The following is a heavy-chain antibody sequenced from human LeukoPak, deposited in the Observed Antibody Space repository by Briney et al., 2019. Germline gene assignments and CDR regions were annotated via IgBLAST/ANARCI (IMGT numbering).Heavy chain of an antibody. CDR3: AREDAGYCSSTSCYSHHYYYYYMGV. D-gene: IGHD2-2*01. Sequence: GGSLRLSCAASRFRFRSYDMHWVREAPGKGVEWVAVISYDWNQTLYTDSVKGRFTISRDNSKNTLYLQMNSLRAEDTAVYYCAREDAGYCSSTSCYSHHYYYYYMGVWGKGTTVTVSS. J-gene: IGHJ6*03. V-gene: IGHV3-30*03. CDR2: ISYDWNQT. CDR1: RFRFRSYD.